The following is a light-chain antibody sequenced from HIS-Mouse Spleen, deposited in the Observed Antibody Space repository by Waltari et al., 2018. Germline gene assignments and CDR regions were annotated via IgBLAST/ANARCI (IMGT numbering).Light chain of an antibody. Sequence: SYELTQPPSVSVSPGQPARITCSGDALPKQYAYWYQQKSGQAPVLVIYEDSKRPSGIPERFSGSSSGTMATLTISGAQVEDEADYYCYSTDSSGNHVVFGGGTKLTVL. CDR3: YSTDSSGNHVV. CDR2: EDS. J-gene: IGLJ2*01. V-gene: IGLV3-10*01. CDR1: ALPKQY.